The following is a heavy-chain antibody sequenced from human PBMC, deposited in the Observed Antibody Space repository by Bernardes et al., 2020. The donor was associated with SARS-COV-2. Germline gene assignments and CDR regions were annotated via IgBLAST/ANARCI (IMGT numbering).Heavy chain of an antibody. J-gene: IGHJ2*01. CDR3: ARVSGSSWYFDL. CDR1: GFTFSSSW. Sequence: GGSLRLSCAAPGFTFSSSWMGWVRQAPGKGLEWVGNIKQDGSEKYYVDSVKGRFTISRDNAKNSLYLQMKSLRAEDTAVYYCARVSGSSWYFDLWGRGTLVTVSS. V-gene: IGHV3-7*01. CDR2: IKQDGSEK. D-gene: IGHD6-13*01.